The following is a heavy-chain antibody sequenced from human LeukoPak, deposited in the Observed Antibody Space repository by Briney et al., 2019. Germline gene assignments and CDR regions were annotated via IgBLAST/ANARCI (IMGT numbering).Heavy chain of an antibody. V-gene: IGHV5-51*01. J-gene: IGHJ6*03. CDR2: IYPSDSDT. CDR3: ARLSDYSNYNYYMDV. CDR1: GCNFPNYW. Sequence: GESLKISCEGSGCNFPNYWIAWVRQMPGKGLQSLGVIYPSDSDTRYSPSFQGQVTISADKSVNTAYLQWSSLKASDTAMYYCARLSDYSNYNYYMDVWGKGTTVTVS. D-gene: IGHD4-11*01.